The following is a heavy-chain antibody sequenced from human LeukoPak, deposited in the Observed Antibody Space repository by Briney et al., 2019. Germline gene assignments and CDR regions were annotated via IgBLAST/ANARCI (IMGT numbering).Heavy chain of an antibody. D-gene: IGHD5/OR15-5a*01. CDR1: GGSINTGDYY. CDR2: LFYTGNT. V-gene: IGHV4-39*07. Sequence: SETLSLTCSVSGGSINTGDYYWTWIRQPPGKGLEWIGSLFYTGNTYYNPSLKNRVTISIDTSKNQFSLKLISATAADTAVYYCARENIVSTRDFDYWGRGTLVTVSS. CDR3: ARENIVSTRDFDY. J-gene: IGHJ4*02.